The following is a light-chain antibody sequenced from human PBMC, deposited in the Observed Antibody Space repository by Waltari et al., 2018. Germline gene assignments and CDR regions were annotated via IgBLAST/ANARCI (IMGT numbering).Light chain of an antibody. Sequence: QSALTQPPSVSGSPGQSVTISCTGTSSDVGNDNRVSGYQQPPGTTPKVVIYEVNNRPAGVPERSSGSKSGNTAYLTISGLQAEDEADYYCSSYTSSTTFVFGGGTKLAVL. V-gene: IGLV2-18*02. CDR1: SSDVGNDNR. CDR2: EVN. CDR3: SSYTSSTTFV. J-gene: IGLJ2*01.